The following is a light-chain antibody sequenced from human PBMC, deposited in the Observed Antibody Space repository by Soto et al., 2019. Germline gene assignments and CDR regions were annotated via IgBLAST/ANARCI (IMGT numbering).Light chain of an antibody. CDR1: SRDVGSYDH. Sequence: QSLLTQPAAVSGCPGQSLTISRSGTSRDVGSYDHVAWYQQCPGKTPKLMIYEVSNRPSGVSSRFSGSKSGNTASLNISWLQAEDEADYYCSSYTGSSTSYGFRSGPKVTVL. CDR2: EVS. J-gene: IGLJ1*01. V-gene: IGLV2-14*01. CDR3: SSYTGSSTSYG.